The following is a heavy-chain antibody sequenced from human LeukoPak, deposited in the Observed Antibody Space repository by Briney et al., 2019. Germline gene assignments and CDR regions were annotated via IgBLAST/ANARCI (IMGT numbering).Heavy chain of an antibody. V-gene: IGHV4-59*01. Sequence: PAETLSLTCTVSGGSLTSYYWGWIRQPPGKGLEWMGYIYYSGSTTYNPSLKSRITISVDTSKNQFSLKLSSVTTADTAVYYCARVAGYGSGSYPDNWGQGVLVTVSS. CDR1: GGSLTSYY. CDR3: ARVAGYGSGSYPDN. CDR2: IYYSGST. D-gene: IGHD3-10*01. J-gene: IGHJ4*02.